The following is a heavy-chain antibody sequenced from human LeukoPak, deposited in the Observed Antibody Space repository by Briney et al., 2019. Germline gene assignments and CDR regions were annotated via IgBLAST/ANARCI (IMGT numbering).Heavy chain of an antibody. CDR3: ANRFDTSSGCGVAY. Sequence: PGGSLRLPCSVSGFTFSNLDMLWVRQAPGKGLDWVAVVSYDGSDKHYADSVKGRFTISRDNSKNTLYLQLNSLRGDDTAVYYCANRFDTSSGCGVAYWGQGTLVTVSS. V-gene: IGHV3-30*18. CDR2: VSYDGSDK. D-gene: IGHD2-2*01. CDR1: GFTFSNLD. J-gene: IGHJ4*02.